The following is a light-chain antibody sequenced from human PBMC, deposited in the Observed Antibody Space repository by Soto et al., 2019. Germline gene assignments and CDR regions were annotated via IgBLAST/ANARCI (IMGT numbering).Light chain of an antibody. J-gene: IGKJ2*01. Sequence: EIVLTQSPATLSLSPGERAALSCGASQSVNNDFLAWYQQIPGQAPRLLIYGASSRASGMTARIRGSGSGTDFTLTISRLEPEDFAVYYCQQYGDSPYTFGQGTKLQIK. V-gene: IGKV3-20*01. CDR2: GAS. CDR3: QQYGDSPYT. CDR1: QSVNNDF.